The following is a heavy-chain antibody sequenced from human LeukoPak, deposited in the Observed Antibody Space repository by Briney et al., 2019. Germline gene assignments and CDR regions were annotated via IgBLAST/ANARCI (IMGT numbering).Heavy chain of an antibody. CDR1: GFTFDDYA. J-gene: IGHJ4*02. D-gene: IGHD2-2*01. CDR3: AKDISRNFVVVPAADY. Sequence: TGGSLRLSCAASGFTFDDYAMHWVRQPPGKSLEWVSLISGDGGSTYCADSVKGRFTVSRDNSKNSLYLQMNSLRTEDTALYYCAKDISRNFVVVPAADYWGQGTLVTVSS. CDR2: ISGDGGST. V-gene: IGHV3-43*02.